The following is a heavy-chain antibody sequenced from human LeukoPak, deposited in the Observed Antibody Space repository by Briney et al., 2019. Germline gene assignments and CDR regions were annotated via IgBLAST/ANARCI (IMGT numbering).Heavy chain of an antibody. CDR3: ARDPRNVGLAP. V-gene: IGHV3-74*01. D-gene: IGHD2-15*01. J-gene: IGHJ5*02. CDR2: VSSDGNST. CDR1: GFSFRSYW. Sequence: GGSLRLSCAASGFSFRSYWMHWVRQLPGKGLVWVSRVSSDGNSTGYADSVRGRFTISRDNAKNTLFLQMNSLRVEDTAVYYCARDPRNVGLAPWGQGTLVTVSS.